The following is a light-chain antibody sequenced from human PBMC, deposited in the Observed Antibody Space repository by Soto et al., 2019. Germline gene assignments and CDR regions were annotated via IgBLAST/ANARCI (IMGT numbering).Light chain of an antibody. CDR2: DSS. J-gene: IGKJ1*01. V-gene: IGKV3-20*01. Sequence: EIVLTQSPGTLSVSPGERVTLSCRASQSVSSNLAWYQQKPGQAPSLLIYDSSTRDTGFPDRFSGSGSGTDFTLTIIRLEPEDFSVYYCQQYDISPWTFGQGTKVDIK. CDR1: QSVSSN. CDR3: QQYDISPWT.